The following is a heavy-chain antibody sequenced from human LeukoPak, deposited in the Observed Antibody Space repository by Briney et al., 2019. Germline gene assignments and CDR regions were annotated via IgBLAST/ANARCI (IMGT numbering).Heavy chain of an antibody. V-gene: IGHV4-34*01. Sequence: SETLSLTCAVYGGSFSGYYWSWIRQPPGKGLEWIGEINHSGSTNYNPSLKSRVTISVDTSKNQFSLKLSSVTAADTAVYYCARQTGAGLFILPGGQGTLVTVSS. D-gene: IGHD3-3*01. CDR1: GGSFSGYY. CDR3: ARQTGAGLFILP. CDR2: INHSGST. J-gene: IGHJ4*02.